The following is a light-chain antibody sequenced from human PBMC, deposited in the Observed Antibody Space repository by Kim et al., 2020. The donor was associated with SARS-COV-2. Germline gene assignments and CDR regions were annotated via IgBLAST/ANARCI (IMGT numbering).Light chain of an antibody. Sequence: ASTGDRVIMTCRASQSINSNLAWYQQKPGKAPKLLTYAASTLQSGVPSRFSGSGSGTEFTLTISRLQSEDFATYYCQQFYTYPFTFGPGTKVDIK. CDR2: AAS. J-gene: IGKJ3*01. CDR1: QSINSN. V-gene: IGKV1-8*01. CDR3: QQFYTYPFT.